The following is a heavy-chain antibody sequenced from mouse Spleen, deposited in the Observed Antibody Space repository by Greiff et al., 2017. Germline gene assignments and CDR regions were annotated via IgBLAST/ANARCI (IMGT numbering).Heavy chain of an antibody. CDR1: GYTFTSYW. D-gene: IGHD2-14*01. CDR2: IHPNSGST. J-gene: IGHJ1*01. Sequence: QVQLQQSGAELVKPGASVKLSCKASGYTFTSYWMHWVKQRPGQGLEWIGMIHPNSGSTNYNEKFKSKATLTVDKSSSTAYMQLSSLTSEDSAVYYCARGMYDGYFDVWGAGTTVTVSS. V-gene: IGHV1-64*01. CDR3: ARGMYDGYFDV.